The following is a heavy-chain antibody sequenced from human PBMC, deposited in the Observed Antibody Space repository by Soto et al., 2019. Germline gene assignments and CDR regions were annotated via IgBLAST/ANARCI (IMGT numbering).Heavy chain of an antibody. D-gene: IGHD3-10*01. CDR2: ISHDGSDE. V-gene: IGHV3-30-3*01. CDR3: ARSAGLLWFGESSSQGLDV. CDR1: GFAFSNYA. J-gene: IGHJ6*01. Sequence: QVQLFESGGGVVQPGRSLRLSCAASGFAFSNYAFHWVRQAPGRGLEWVAVISHDGSDEFYAGSVKGRFIVSRDNSKSTVSLHMNSLSGEDTGIYFCARSAGLLWFGESSSQGLDVWGQGTTVAVSS.